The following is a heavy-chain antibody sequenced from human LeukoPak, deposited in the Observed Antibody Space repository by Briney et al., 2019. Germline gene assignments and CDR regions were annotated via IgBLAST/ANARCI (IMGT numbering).Heavy chain of an antibody. CDR2: IIPIFGTA. CDR3: ARDPLSSVGATIGHFQH. V-gene: IGHV1-69*05. CDR1: GGTFSSYA. Sequence: SVKVSCKASGGTFSSYAISWVRQAPGQGLECMGRIIPIFGTANYAQKFQGRVTITTDESTSTAYMELSSLRSEDTAVYYCARDPLSSVGATIGHFQHWGQGTLSPSPQ. D-gene: IGHD1-26*01. J-gene: IGHJ1*01.